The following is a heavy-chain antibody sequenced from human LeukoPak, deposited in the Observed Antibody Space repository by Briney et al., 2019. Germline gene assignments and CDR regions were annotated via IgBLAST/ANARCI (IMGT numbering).Heavy chain of an antibody. CDR3: AREGAVAGMIPDY. V-gene: IGHV1-2*02. CDR1: GYTFTGYY. CDR2: INPNSGGT. Sequence: GASVKVSCKASGYTFTGYYMHWVRQAPGQGLEWMGWINPNSGGTNYAQKFQGRVTMTRDTSISTAYMELSRLRSDDTAVYYCAREGAVAGMIPDYWGQGTLVTVSS. D-gene: IGHD6-19*01. J-gene: IGHJ4*02.